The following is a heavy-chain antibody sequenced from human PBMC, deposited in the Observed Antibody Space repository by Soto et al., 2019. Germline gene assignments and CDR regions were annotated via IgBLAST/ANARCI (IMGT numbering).Heavy chain of an antibody. CDR1: GGSFSGYY. J-gene: IGHJ5*02. Sequence: PSETLSLTCAVYGGSFSGYYWNWIRQPPGKGLEWIGEIDHSGYTNYNPSLKSRVTISVDTSKNQFSLRLTSVTAADTAVYYCERVRDWGDPWGKGTMVTVS. D-gene: IGHD3-3*01. V-gene: IGHV4-34*01. CDR3: ERVRDWGDP. CDR2: IDHSGYT.